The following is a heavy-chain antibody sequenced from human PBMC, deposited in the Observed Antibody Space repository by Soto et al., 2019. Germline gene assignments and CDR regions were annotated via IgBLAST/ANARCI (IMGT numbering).Heavy chain of an antibody. CDR2: ISSSGSTI. CDR1: GFTFSSYE. V-gene: IGHV3-48*03. Sequence: EVQLVESGGGLVQPGGSLRLSCAASGFTFSSYEMNWVRQAPGKGLEWVSYISSSGSTIYYADSVKGRFTISRDNAKNSLYLPMNSLRAEDTAVYYCARDQESTTEYDFWSGYDGMDVWGQGTTVTVSS. D-gene: IGHD3-3*01. J-gene: IGHJ6*02. CDR3: ARDQESTTEYDFWSGYDGMDV.